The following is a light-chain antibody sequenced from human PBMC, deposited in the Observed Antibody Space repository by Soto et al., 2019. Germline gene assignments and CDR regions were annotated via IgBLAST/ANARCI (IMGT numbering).Light chain of an antibody. CDR1: QSVGHN. J-gene: IGKJ1*01. V-gene: IGKV3-15*01. CDR3: QQYNNWPRT. Sequence: DIVMTQSPVTLSVSPGDRATLSCRASQSVGHNLAWFQQKPGQAPRLLIYGASAGATDIPDRFSGSGFGTEFTLTISSLQSEDLAVYYCQQYNNWPRTVGQGTKVEMK. CDR2: GAS.